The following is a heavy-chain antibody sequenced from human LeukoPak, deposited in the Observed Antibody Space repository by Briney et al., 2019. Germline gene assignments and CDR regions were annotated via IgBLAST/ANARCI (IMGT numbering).Heavy chain of an antibody. CDR2: IYPGDSDT. V-gene: IGHV5-51*01. J-gene: IGHJ4*02. CDR3: VRPVNYGDHGDY. Sequence: GESLKISCKGSGYSFSSYWIGWVRQMPVKGLEWMGIIYPGDSDTRYSPSFQGQVTISADKSISTAYLQWSSLRASDTAMYYCVRPVNYGDHGDYWGQGTLVTVSS. D-gene: IGHD4-17*01. CDR1: GYSFSSYW.